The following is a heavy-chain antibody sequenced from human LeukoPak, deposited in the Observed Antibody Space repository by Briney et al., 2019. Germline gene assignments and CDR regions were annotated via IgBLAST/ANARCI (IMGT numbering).Heavy chain of an antibody. Sequence: GGSLRLSCAVSGFTFSSFEMNWVRQAPGKGLEWVSYITVSGSTKYYADSVKGRFTISRDNAKNSLYLQMNSLRAEDTAVYYCAKGDGSSGWYLDYWGQGTLVTVSS. D-gene: IGHD6-19*01. CDR3: AKGDGSSGWYLDY. CDR1: GFTFSSFE. V-gene: IGHV3-48*03. CDR2: ITVSGSTK. J-gene: IGHJ4*02.